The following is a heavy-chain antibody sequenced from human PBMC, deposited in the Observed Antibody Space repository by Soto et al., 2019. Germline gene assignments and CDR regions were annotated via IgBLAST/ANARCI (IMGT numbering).Heavy chain of an antibody. CDR1: GFTFSSYA. J-gene: IGHJ6*02. CDR3: AKDRTTVTTHYYYYYGMDV. CDR2: ISGSGGST. Sequence: GGSLRLSCAASGFTFSSYAMSWVRQAPGKGLEWVSAISGSGGSTYYADSVKGRFTISRDNSKNTLYLQMNSLRAEDTAVYYCAKDRTTVTTHYYYYYGMDVWGQGTTVTVSS. D-gene: IGHD4-4*01. V-gene: IGHV3-23*01.